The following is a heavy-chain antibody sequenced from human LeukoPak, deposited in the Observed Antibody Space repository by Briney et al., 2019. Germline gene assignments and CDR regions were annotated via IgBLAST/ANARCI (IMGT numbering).Heavy chain of an antibody. J-gene: IGHJ4*02. CDR1: GFTFSSYS. V-gene: IGHV3-21*01. Sequence: KAGGSLRLSCAASGFTFSSYSMNWVRQAPGKGLEWVSSISSSSSYIYYADSVKGRFTISRDNAKNSLYLQMNSLRAEDTAVYYCARARDIVVVVAATGFDYWGQGTLVTVSS. D-gene: IGHD2-15*01. CDR2: ISSSSSYI. CDR3: ARARDIVVVVAATGFDY.